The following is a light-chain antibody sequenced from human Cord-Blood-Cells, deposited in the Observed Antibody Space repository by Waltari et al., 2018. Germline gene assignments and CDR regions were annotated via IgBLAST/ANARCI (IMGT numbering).Light chain of an antibody. Sequence: EIVLTQSPATLSLSPGERATLSCRASQSVSSYLAWYQQKPGQAPRLLIYDASNRATGIPARFSGSGCGTDFTLTISSLGPEDFAVYYCQQRLTFGGGTKVEIK. CDR1: QSVSSY. J-gene: IGKJ4*01. V-gene: IGKV3-11*01. CDR2: DAS. CDR3: QQRLT.